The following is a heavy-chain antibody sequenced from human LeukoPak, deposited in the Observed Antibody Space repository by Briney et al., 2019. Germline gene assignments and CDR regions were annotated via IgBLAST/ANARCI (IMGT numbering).Heavy chain of an antibody. CDR3: ARAGVNIGGIIVNSPDS. CDR1: GYTFTNFG. Sequence: ASVKVSCKTSGYTFTNFGISWVRQAPGQGPEWMGWISGHNGNTKYAKNLQDRVKMTIDTATTTAYMELRSLTSDDTGVYYCARAGVNIGGIIVNSPDSWGQGTLVTVSS. D-gene: IGHD3-16*02. J-gene: IGHJ4*02. CDR2: ISGHNGNT. V-gene: IGHV1-18*01.